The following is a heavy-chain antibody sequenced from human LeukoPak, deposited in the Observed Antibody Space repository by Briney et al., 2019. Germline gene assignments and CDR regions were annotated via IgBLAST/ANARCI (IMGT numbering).Heavy chain of an antibody. CDR2: ISGSGGST. D-gene: IGHD3-3*01. CDR3: AKDLPQYYDFWSGYYGGFDY. V-gene: IGHV3-23*01. J-gene: IGHJ4*02. Sequence: GGSLRLSCAASGFTFSSYAMSWVRQAPGKGLEWVSSISGSGGSTYYADSVKGRFTISRDNSKSTLYLQMNSLRTEDTALYYCAKDLPQYYDFWSGYYGGFDYWGQGTLVTVSS. CDR1: GFTFSSYA.